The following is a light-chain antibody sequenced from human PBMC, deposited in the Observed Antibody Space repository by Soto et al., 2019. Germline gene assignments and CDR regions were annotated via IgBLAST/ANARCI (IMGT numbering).Light chain of an antibody. Sequence: EIVLTQSPGTLSLSPGERATLSCRASQSVNSSYLAWYQQKPGQAPRLLIYGASSGATGIPDRFSGSGSGTDFTLTISRLEPEDFAVYYCQQYGTSPITFGQGTRLEIK. CDR1: QSVNSSY. CDR3: QQYGTSPIT. V-gene: IGKV3-20*01. J-gene: IGKJ5*01. CDR2: GAS.